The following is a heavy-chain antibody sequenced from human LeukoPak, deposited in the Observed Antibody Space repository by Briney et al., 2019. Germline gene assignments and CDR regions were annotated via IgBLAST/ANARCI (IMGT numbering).Heavy chain of an antibody. V-gene: IGHV4-59*01. J-gene: IGHJ4*02. D-gene: IGHD6-19*01. Sequence: TGGSLRLSCAASGFTFSSYSMNWVRQAPGKGLEWIGYIYYGGSTNYNPSLKSRVTISVDTSKNQFSLKLSSVTAADTAVYYCAGAHSSGPEVYFDYWGQGTLVTVSS. CDR3: AGAHSSGPEVYFDY. CDR2: IYYGGST. CDR1: GFTFSSYS.